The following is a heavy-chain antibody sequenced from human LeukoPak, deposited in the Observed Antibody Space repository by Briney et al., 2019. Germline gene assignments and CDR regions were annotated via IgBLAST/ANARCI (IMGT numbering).Heavy chain of an antibody. CDR2: IYYSGST. D-gene: IGHD3-22*01. J-gene: IGHJ4*02. V-gene: IGHV4-39*01. Sequence: SETLSLTCTVSGGSISSSSYYWGWIRQPPGKGLEWIGSIYYSGSTYYNPSLKSRVTISVDTSKNQFSLKLSSVTAADTAVYYCARRERYDSSGYYYFDYWGQGTLVTVSS. CDR3: ARRERYDSSGYYYFDY. CDR1: GGSISSSSYY.